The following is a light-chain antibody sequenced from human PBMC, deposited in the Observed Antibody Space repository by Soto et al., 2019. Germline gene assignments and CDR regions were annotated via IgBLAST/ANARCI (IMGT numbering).Light chain of an antibody. V-gene: IGLV1-40*01. CDR3: QSYDSSLSGDVV. CDR1: SSNIGAGYD. CDR2: GNS. Sequence: QSVLTQPPSVAGAPGQRVTISCTGSSSNIGAGYDVHWYQQLPGTAPKLLSYGNSNRPSGVPDRFSGSKSGTSASLAITGLQDEDEADYDCQSYDSSLSGDVVFGGGTKLTVL. J-gene: IGLJ2*01.